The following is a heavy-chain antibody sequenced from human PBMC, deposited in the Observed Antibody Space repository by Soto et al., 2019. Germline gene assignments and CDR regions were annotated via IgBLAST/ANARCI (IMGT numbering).Heavy chain of an antibody. CDR2: IKSKTDGGTT. D-gene: IGHD2-15*01. Sequence: PSETLSLTCTVSGGSISSFYWSWIRQPPGKGLEWVGRIKSKTDGGTTDYAAPVKGRFTISRDDSKNTLYLQMNSLKTEDTAVYYCTTDKMVVAATLAAFDIWGQGTMVTVSS. J-gene: IGHJ3*02. V-gene: IGHV3-15*01. CDR3: TTDKMVVAATLAAFDI. CDR1: GGSISSFY.